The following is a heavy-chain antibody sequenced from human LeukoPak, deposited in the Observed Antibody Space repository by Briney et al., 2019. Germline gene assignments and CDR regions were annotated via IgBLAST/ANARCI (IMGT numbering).Heavy chain of an antibody. V-gene: IGHV3-9*01. CDR3: AKDINPVQGYFDY. Sequence: PGRSLRLSCAASGFTFDDYAMHWVRQAPGKGLEWVSGISWNSGSIGYADSVKGRFTISRDNAKNSLYLQMNSLRAEDTALYYCAKDINPVQGYFDYWGQGTLVTVSS. J-gene: IGHJ4*02. CDR1: GFTFDDYA. CDR2: ISWNSGSI.